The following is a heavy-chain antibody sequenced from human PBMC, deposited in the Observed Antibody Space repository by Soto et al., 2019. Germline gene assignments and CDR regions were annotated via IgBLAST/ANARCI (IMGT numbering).Heavy chain of an antibody. D-gene: IGHD6-13*01. V-gene: IGHV1-69*12. CDR3: AVGYSSSWYHES. Sequence: QVQLVQSGAEVKKPGSSVKVSCKASGGTFSSFALSWVRLAPGQGLEWMGGIIPIFETANYAQKFQDRVTITADESTTTAFMELNSLRSDDTAVYYCAVGYSSSWYHESWGQETLVTVSS. CDR1: GGTFSSFA. J-gene: IGHJ5*02. CDR2: IIPIFETA.